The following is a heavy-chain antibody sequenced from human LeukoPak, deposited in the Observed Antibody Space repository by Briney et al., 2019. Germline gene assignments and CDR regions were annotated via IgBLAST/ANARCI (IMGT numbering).Heavy chain of an antibody. Sequence: ASVKVSCKASGYTFTSYAIHWVRQAPGQRLEWMGWINAGNGNTKYSQKFQGRVTITADESTSTAYMELSSLRSEDTAVYYCARDREGYSWDYWGQGTLVTVSS. V-gene: IGHV1-3*01. J-gene: IGHJ4*02. CDR3: ARDREGYSWDY. CDR1: GYTFTSYA. D-gene: IGHD5-18*01. CDR2: INAGNGNT.